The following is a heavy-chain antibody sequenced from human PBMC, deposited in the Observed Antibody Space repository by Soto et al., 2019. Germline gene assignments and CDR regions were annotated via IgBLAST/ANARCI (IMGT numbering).Heavy chain of an antibody. CDR2: ISSSGGYI. J-gene: IGHJ5*02. CDR3: AREHGSDPYNWFDP. V-gene: IGHV3-21*01. CDR1: GFTFSSYS. Sequence: PGGSLRLSCAASGFTFSSYSMNWVRQTPGKGLEWVSCISSSGGYIYYADSVKGRFTIPRDNARNSLYLQISSLRAEDTAVYFCAREHGSDPYNWFDPWGQGTQVTVSS.